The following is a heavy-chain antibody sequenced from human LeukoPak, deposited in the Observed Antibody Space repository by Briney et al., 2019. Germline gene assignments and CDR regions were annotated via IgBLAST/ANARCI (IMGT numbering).Heavy chain of an antibody. D-gene: IGHD3-22*01. J-gene: IGHJ6*03. V-gene: IGHV1-69*13. CDR1: GGTFSSYT. CDR2: IIPIFGTA. CDR3: ARAFLPESNADSSGYYYYYYMDV. Sequence: ASVKVSCKASGGTFSSYTISWVRQAPGQGLEWMGGIIPIFGTANYAQKFQGRVTITADESTSTAYMELSSLRSEDTAVYYCARAFLPESNADSSGYYYYYYMDVWGKGTTVTISS.